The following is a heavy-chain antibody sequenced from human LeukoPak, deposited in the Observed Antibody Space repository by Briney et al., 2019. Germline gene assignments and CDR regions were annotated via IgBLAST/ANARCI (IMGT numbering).Heavy chain of an antibody. Sequence: ASVKVSCKASGYTFTSDYMHWVRQAPGQGLEWMGIINPSGGSTSYAQKVQGRVTMTRDISTSTVYMELSSLRSEETAVYYCARGIRGWFVPWGQGALATVSS. CDR1: GYTFTSDY. V-gene: IGHV1-46*01. J-gene: IGHJ5*02. CDR3: ARGIRGWFVP. CDR2: INPSGGST. D-gene: IGHD6-13*01.